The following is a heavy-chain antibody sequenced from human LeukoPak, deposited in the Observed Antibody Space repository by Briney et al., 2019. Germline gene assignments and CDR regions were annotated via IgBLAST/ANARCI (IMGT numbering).Heavy chain of an antibody. CDR1: GGSISSSSYY. CDR2: IYYSGST. Sequence: PSETLSLTCTVSGGSISSSSYYWGWIRQPPGKGLEWIGSIYYSGSTYYNPSLKSRVTISVDTSKNQFSLKLSSVTAADTAVYYCAKSVRWGTSRYPEFDYWGQGTLVTVSS. J-gene: IGHJ4*02. D-gene: IGHD2-2*01. V-gene: IGHV4-39*01. CDR3: AKSVRWGTSRYPEFDY.